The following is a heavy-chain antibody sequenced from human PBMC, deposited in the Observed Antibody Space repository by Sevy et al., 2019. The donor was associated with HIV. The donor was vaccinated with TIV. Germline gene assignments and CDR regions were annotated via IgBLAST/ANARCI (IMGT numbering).Heavy chain of an antibody. CDR1: GFTFDDYT. J-gene: IGHJ4*02. CDR3: AKEAGGDYYFDY. D-gene: IGHD3-16*01. Sequence: GGSLRLSSAASGFTFDDYTMHWVRQAPGKGLEWVSLISWDGGSTYYADSVKDRFTISRDNSKNSLYLQMNSLRTEDTALYYCAKEAGGDYYFDYWGQGTLVTVSS. CDR2: ISWDGGST. V-gene: IGHV3-43*01.